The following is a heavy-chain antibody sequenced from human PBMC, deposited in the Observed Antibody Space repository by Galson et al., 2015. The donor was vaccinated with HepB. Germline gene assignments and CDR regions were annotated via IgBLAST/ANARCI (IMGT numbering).Heavy chain of an antibody. CDR2: ISSGGGTT. V-gene: IGHV3-74*01. J-gene: IGHJ4*01. Sequence: SLRLSCAASRFTFSNYWMHWVRQAPGKGLVWVSRISSGGGTTAYADSVKGRFTISRDNAKNTLYLQMNGLRVEDTAVYSCVRDGTFAPAYGHFD. D-gene: IGHD1-1*01. CDR1: RFTFSNYW. CDR3: VRDGTFAPAYGHFD.